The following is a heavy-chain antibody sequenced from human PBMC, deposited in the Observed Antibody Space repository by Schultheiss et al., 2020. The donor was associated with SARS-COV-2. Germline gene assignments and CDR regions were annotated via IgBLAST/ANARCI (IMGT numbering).Heavy chain of an antibody. V-gene: IGHV4-34*01. D-gene: IGHD3-22*01. J-gene: IGHJ4*02. CDR1: GGSFRIYS. Sequence: SETLSLTCAVYGGSFRIYSWSWIRQPPGKGLEWIGEINHSGSTNYNPSLKSRVTISVDTSKNQFSLKLSSVTAADTAVYYCARNYDSSGYYPVAFDYWGQGTLVTVSS. CDR3: ARNYDSSGYYPVAFDY. CDR2: INHSGST.